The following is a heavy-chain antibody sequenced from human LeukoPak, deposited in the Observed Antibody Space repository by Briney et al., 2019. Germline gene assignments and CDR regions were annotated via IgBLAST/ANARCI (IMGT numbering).Heavy chain of an antibody. CDR1: GFTFSSYA. D-gene: IGHD2-2*03. CDR3: AKDRGDCSSSSCYDDY. CDR2: ISGSDGST. V-gene: IGHV3-23*01. J-gene: IGHJ4*02. Sequence: GGSLRLSCAASGFTFSSYAMSWVRQAPGKGLEWVSAISGSDGSTYYADSVKGRFTISRDNSKNTLYLQMNSLRAEDTVVYYCAKDRGDCSSSSCYDDYWGQGTLVTVSS.